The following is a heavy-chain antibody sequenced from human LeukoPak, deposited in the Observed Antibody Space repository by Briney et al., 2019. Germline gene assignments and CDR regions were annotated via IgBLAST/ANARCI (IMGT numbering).Heavy chain of an antibody. J-gene: IGHJ3*02. CDR1: GGSISISNYY. V-gene: IGHV4-39*07. CDR2: MSYSGRT. Sequence: SETLSLTCTVSGGSISISNYYWGWIRQPPGKGLEWIGSMSYSGRTYYNPSLKTRVTISVDTSKNQFSLKLSSVTAADTAVYYCASLTGGDAFDIWGQGTMVTVSS. D-gene: IGHD7-27*01. CDR3: ASLTGGDAFDI.